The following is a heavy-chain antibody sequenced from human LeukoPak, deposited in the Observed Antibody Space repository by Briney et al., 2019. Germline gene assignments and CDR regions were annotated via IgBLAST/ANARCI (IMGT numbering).Heavy chain of an antibody. CDR3: AKGGGSTAFDI. V-gene: IGHV3-23*01. J-gene: IGHJ3*02. D-gene: IGHD3-16*01. CDR1: GFTFSSYA. CDR2: ISGGGGST. Sequence: GGSLRLPCAASGFTFSSYAMSWVRQAPGKGLEWVSAISGGGGSTYYADSVKGRFTISRDNSKSTLFLQMNSLRAEDTAVYYCAKGGGSTAFDIWAKGQWSPSLQ.